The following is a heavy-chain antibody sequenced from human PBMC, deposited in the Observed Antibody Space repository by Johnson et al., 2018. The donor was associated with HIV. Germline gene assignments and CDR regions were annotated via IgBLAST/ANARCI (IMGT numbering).Heavy chain of an antibody. CDR1: RFTFDDYA. D-gene: IGHD3-16*01. V-gene: IGHV3-NL1*01. CDR3: TTDLIVVIPIGAFDV. Sequence: QVQLVESGGVVVQPGGSLRLSCETSRFTFDDYAMHWVRQAPGKGLEWVSVISSGSTLYYADSVKGRFTISRDNSKNTLYLQVNSLKTEDTAVYYCTTDLIVVIPIGAFDVWGQGTMVTVSS. CDR2: ISSGSTL. J-gene: IGHJ3*01.